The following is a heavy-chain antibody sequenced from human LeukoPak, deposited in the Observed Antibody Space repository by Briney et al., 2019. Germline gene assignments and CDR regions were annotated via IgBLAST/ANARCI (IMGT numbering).Heavy chain of an antibody. J-gene: IGHJ4*02. Sequence: PSETLSLTCTVSDGSITNYDWSWVRQPPGKGLEFIGHVHYSGTANYNPSLKSRVTISVDTSKNQFSLKLTSVTAADTAVYYCARESVVVAATPFNYWGQGTLVTVSS. CDR3: ARESVVVAATPFNY. V-gene: IGHV4-59*12. D-gene: IGHD2-15*01. CDR1: DGSITNYD. CDR2: VHYSGTA.